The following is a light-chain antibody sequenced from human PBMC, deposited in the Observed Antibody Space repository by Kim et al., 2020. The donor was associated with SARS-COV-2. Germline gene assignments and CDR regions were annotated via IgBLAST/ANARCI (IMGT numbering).Light chain of an antibody. Sequence: FASVGDRVTITCRASQSTSRYLNWYQQKPGKAPNLLIYAASSLQSGVPSRFSGSGSVTDFTLTISNLQPDDFATYYCQQSYSTPYTFGQGTKLEI. J-gene: IGKJ2*01. CDR3: QQSYSTPYT. V-gene: IGKV1-39*01. CDR2: AAS. CDR1: QSTSRY.